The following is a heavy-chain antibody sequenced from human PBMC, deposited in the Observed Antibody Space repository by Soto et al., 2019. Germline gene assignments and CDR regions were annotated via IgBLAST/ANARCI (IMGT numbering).Heavy chain of an antibody. J-gene: IGHJ4*02. D-gene: IGHD3-10*01. V-gene: IGHV1-2*02. CDR2: INPNSGGT. Sequence: ASVKVSCKASGYTFTGYYMHWVRQAPGQGLEWMGWINPNSGGTNYAQKFQGRVTMTRDTSISTAYMELSRLRSDDTAVYYCARDFEKYYYGSGSYYSWGQGTLVTVSS. CDR1: GYTFTGYY. CDR3: ARDFEKYYYGSGSYYS.